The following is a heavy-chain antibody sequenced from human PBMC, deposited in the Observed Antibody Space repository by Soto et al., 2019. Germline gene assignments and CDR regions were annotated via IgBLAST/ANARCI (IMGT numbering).Heavy chain of an antibody. CDR2: INAGNGNT. V-gene: IGHV1-3*01. CDR1: GYTFTSYA. D-gene: IGHD5-18*01. Sequence: GASVKVSCKASGYTFTSYAMHWVRQAPGQRREWMGWINAGNGNTKYSQKFQGRVTITRDTSASTAYMELSSLRSEDTAVYYCAREDVDTAMAYTHHVFDYWGQGTLVTVSS. J-gene: IGHJ4*02. CDR3: AREDVDTAMAYTHHVFDY.